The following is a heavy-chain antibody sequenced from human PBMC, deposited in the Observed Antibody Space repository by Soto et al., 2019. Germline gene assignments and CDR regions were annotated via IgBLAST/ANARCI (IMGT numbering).Heavy chain of an antibody. V-gene: IGHV3-30*18. J-gene: IGHJ3*02. CDR2: ISYDGSGGST. CDR1: GFTFSSYG. D-gene: IGHD2-2*03. CDR3: AKDRDLGIVVVPAAIGAFDI. Sequence: GGSLRLSCAASGFTFSSYGMHWVRQAPGKGLEWVAVISYDGSGGSTYYADSVKGRFTISRDNSKNTLYLQMNSLRAEDTAVYYCAKDRDLGIVVVPAAIGAFDIWGQGTMVTVSS.